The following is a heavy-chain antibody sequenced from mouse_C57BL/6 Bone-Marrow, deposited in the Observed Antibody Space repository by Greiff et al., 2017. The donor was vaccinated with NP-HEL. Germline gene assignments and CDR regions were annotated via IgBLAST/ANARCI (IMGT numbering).Heavy chain of an antibody. Sequence: VKLMESGPELVKPGASVKISCKASGYAFSSSWMNWVKQRPGKGLEWIGRIYPGDGDTNYNGKFKGKATLTADKSSSTAYMQLSSLTSEDSAVYFCARSFITTVVGDFDYWGQGTTLTVSS. V-gene: IGHV1-82*01. CDR1: GYAFSSSW. D-gene: IGHD1-1*01. J-gene: IGHJ2*01. CDR3: ARSFITTVVGDFDY. CDR2: IYPGDGDT.